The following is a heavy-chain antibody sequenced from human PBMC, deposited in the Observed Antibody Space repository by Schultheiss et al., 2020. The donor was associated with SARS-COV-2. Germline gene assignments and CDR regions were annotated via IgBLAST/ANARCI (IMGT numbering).Heavy chain of an antibody. CDR2: ISSSSSYI. J-gene: IGHJ4*02. CDR3: ARDSRSGYCYDY. CDR1: GFTFSSYS. D-gene: IGHD2-21*01. Sequence: GGSLRLSCAASGFTFSSYSMNWVRQAPGKGLEWVSSISSSSSYIYYADSVKGRFTISRDNPKNSLYLQMNSLRAEDMAVYYCARDSRSGYCYDYWGQGTLVTVSS. V-gene: IGHV3-21*01.